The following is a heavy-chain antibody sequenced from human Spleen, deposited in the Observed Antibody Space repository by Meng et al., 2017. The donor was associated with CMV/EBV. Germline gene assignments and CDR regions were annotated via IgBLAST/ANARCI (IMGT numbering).Heavy chain of an antibody. J-gene: IGHJ5*01. CDR1: GFTFSPYA. V-gene: IGHV3-21*01. Sequence: GESLKISCAASGFTFSPYAMNWVRQAPGKGLEWVSSIITSSAFIYYADSVKGRFTISRDDAKNSLYLQMSSLRVEDTAIHYCARHSTEATISDSCGQGTLVTVSS. CDR2: IITSSAFI. D-gene: IGHD5-12*01. CDR3: ARHSTEATISDS.